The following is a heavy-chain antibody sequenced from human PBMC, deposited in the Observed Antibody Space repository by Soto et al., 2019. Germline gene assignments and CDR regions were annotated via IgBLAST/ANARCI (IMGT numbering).Heavy chain of an antibody. CDR2: IYSGGST. Sequence: EVQLVESGGGLVQPGGSLRLSCAASGLTVSSNYMTWVRQAPGKGLEWVSVIYSGGSTYYADSVKGRFTISRDNSKNTLYLQMNSLRAEDTAVYYCARDLDWNDSYSDYWGQGTLVTVSS. V-gene: IGHV3-66*01. D-gene: IGHD1-1*01. J-gene: IGHJ4*02. CDR1: GLTVSSNY. CDR3: ARDLDWNDSYSDY.